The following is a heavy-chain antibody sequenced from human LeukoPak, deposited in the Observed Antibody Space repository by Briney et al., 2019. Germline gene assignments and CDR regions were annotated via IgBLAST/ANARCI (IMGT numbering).Heavy chain of an antibody. V-gene: IGHV3-74*01. J-gene: IGHJ6*03. Sequence: GGSLRLSCAASGFTFSSYWMHWVRQAPGKGLVWVSRINSDGSSTSYADSVKGRFTISRDNAKNTLYLQMNSLRAEDTAVYYCAGEPHDFWSGYDYMDVWGKGTTVTVSS. D-gene: IGHD3-3*01. CDR1: GFTFSSYW. CDR2: INSDGSST. CDR3: AGEPHDFWSGYDYMDV.